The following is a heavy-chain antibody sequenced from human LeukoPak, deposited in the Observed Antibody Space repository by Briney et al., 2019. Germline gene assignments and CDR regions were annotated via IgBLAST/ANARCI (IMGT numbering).Heavy chain of an antibody. CDR2: INHSGST. V-gene: IGHV4-39*07. CDR3: ARGPSRYYAKGIDI. Sequence: SETLSLTCTVSGGSISSSSYYWSWIRQPPGKGLEWIGEINHSGSTNYNPSLKSRVTISVDTSKNQFSLKLSSVTAADTAVYYCARGPSRYYAKGIDIWGQGTMVTVSS. J-gene: IGHJ3*02. D-gene: IGHD2-2*01. CDR1: GGSISSSSYY.